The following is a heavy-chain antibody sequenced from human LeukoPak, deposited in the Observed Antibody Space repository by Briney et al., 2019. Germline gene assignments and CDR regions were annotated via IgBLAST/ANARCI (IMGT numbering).Heavy chain of an antibody. CDR2: INHSGST. CDR3: ARTLGWASSRYPFDG. D-gene: IGHD3-16*02. J-gene: IGHJ4*02. Sequence: SETLSLTCAVYGGSFRGDYWSWIRQPPGKGLEWIGEINHSGSTSYNTSLKSRVTISVDTSKNQFSLKVSSVTAADTAVYYCARTLGWASSRYPFDGWGQGTLVTVSS. V-gene: IGHV4-34*01. CDR1: GGSFRGDY.